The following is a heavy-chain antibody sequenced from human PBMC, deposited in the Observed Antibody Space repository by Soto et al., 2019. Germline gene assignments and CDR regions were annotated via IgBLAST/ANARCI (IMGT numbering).Heavy chain of an antibody. CDR1: GGSISSYY. V-gene: IGHV4-59*08. Sequence: QVQLQESGPGLVKPSETLSLTCTVSGGSISSYYWSWIRQPPGKGLEWIGYIYYSGSTNYNPSLKSRVTISVDTSKNQFSLKLSSVTAADTAVYYCAVGFGELALDYWGQGTLVTVSS. CDR3: AVGFGELALDY. D-gene: IGHD3-10*01. CDR2: IYYSGST. J-gene: IGHJ4*02.